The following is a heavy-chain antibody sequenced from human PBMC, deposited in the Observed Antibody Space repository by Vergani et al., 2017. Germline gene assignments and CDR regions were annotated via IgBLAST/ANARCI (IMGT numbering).Heavy chain of an antibody. J-gene: IGHJ3*02. Sequence: QVQLVESGGGVVQPGRSLRLSCAASGFTFSSYAMHWVRQAPGKGLEWVAVISYDGSNKYYADSVKGRFTISRDNSKNTLYLQMNSLRAEDTAVYYCAEGLGSSSWSHDAFDIWGQGTMVTVSS. CDR2: ISYDGSNK. CDR1: GFTFSSYA. D-gene: IGHD6-13*01. CDR3: AEGLGSSSWSHDAFDI. V-gene: IGHV3-30-3*01.